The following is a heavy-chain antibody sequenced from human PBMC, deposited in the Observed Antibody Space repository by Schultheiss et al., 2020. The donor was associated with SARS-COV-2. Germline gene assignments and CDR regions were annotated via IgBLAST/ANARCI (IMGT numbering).Heavy chain of an antibody. CDR1: GFTFRSSG. V-gene: IGHV3-48*04. Sequence: GGSLRLSCAASGFTFRSSGMSWVRQAPGEGLEWVSYISSSGSTIYYADSVKGRFTISRDNAKNSLYLQMNSLRAEDTAVYYCARGKGELAPWGQGTLVTVSS. CDR3: ARGKGELAP. J-gene: IGHJ5*02. CDR2: ISSSGSTI. D-gene: IGHD1-7*01.